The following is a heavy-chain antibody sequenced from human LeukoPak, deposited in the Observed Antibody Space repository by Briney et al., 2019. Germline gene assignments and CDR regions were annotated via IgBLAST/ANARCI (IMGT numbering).Heavy chain of an antibody. J-gene: IGHJ4*02. D-gene: IGHD2-15*01. CDR3: ARGPGLLCSGGGCYRGGSFDY. CDR1: GYTFTNYG. Sequence: ASVKVSCKASGYTFTNYGISWVRQAPGQGLEWMGWISVYNGNTNYAQKFQGRVTMTRNTSISTAYMELSSLRSEDTAVYYCARGPGLLCSGGGCYRGGSFDYWGQGTLVTVSS. CDR2: ISVYNGNT. V-gene: IGHV1-18*01.